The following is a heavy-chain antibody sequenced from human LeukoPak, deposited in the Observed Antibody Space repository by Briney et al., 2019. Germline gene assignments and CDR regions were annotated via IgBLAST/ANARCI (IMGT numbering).Heavy chain of an antibody. CDR1: GFTFSGYW. Sequence: GGSLRLSCVASGFTFSGYWMHWIRQAPGKGLEWVSYISSSSSTIYYADSVKGRFTISRDNAKNSLYLQMNSLRAEDTAVYYCAIVGLRITMVRGSDAFDIWGQGTMVTVSS. CDR3: AIVGLRITMVRGSDAFDI. J-gene: IGHJ3*02. D-gene: IGHD3-10*01. CDR2: ISSSSSTI. V-gene: IGHV3-48*04.